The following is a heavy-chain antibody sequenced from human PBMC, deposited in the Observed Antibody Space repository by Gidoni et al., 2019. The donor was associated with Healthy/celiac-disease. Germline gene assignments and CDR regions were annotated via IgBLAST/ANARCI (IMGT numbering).Heavy chain of an antibody. CDR2: ISGSGGST. Sequence: EVQLVESGGGLVQPGGSLTVSCASSGFAFSSYGMSWVRQAPGKGLEWVSAISGSGGSTYYADSVKGRFTISRDNSKNTLYLQMNSLRAEDTAVYYCANGGSGSSPFDYWGQGTLVTVSS. V-gene: IGHV3-23*04. J-gene: IGHJ4*02. CDR1: GFAFSSYG. D-gene: IGHD3-10*01. CDR3: ANGGSGSSPFDY.